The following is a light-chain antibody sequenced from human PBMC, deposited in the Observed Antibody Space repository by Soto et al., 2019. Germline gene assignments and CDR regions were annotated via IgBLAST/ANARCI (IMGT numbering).Light chain of an antibody. J-gene: IGLJ1*01. Sequence: QSALTQPASMSGSPGQSITISCSGSSSDIGGYNYVSWYQQHPGKAPKLVLFEVSHRPSGVSHRFSGSKSGNTASLTISGLQAEDEGDYYCSSFSTSDTPYVFGAGTKLTVL. CDR2: EVS. CDR1: SSDIGGYNY. V-gene: IGLV2-14*01. CDR3: SSFSTSDTPYV.